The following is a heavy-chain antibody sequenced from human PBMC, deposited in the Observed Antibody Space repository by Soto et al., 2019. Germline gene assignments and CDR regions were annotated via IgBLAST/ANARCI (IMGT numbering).Heavy chain of an antibody. CDR2: IYYSGST. Sequence: ETLSLSCSVSGLSFNDYYWTWIGQPPGKGLEWIGNIYYSGSTSYNPSVKSRLTISLDTSKNQLSLKLRSVTAADTAVYYWARGAYTYAHPLDYWGQGTPVTVSS. CDR1: GLSFNDYY. V-gene: IGHV4-59*01. J-gene: IGHJ4*02. D-gene: IGHD2-2*01. CDR3: ARGAYTYAHPLDY.